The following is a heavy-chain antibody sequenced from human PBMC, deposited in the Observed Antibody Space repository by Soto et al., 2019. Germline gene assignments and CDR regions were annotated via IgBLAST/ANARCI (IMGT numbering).Heavy chain of an antibody. CDR2: IIPIFGTA. J-gene: IGHJ3*02. D-gene: IGHD3-22*01. Sequence: QVQLVQSGAEVKKPGSSVKVSCKASGGTFSSYAISWVRQAPGQGLEWMGGIIPIFGTANYAQKFQGRVTITADETTSTAYMELSSLRSEDTAVYYCASRSSDSSGYYLDAFDIWGQGTMVTVSS. V-gene: IGHV1-69*01. CDR3: ASRSSDSSGYYLDAFDI. CDR1: GGTFSSYA.